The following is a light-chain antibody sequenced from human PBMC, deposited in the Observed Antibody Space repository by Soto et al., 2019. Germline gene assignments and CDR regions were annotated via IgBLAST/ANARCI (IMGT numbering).Light chain of an antibody. CDR3: QQYNNCLT. CDR2: GAS. CDR1: EIGSSN. V-gene: IGKV3-15*01. Sequence: EIGMPQSPATLSVSPGERATLSCRASEIGSSNLAWYQQKPGQATRLLIYGASTRATGIPARFSGSGSGTEFTLTISSLQSEDFAAYYCQQYNNCLTFGGGTKVEIK. J-gene: IGKJ4*01.